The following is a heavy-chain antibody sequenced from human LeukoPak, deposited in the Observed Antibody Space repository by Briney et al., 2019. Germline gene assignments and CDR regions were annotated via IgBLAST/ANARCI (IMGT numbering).Heavy chain of an antibody. V-gene: IGHV1-46*01. CDR2: INPGGGST. D-gene: IGHD4-17*01. Sequence: GASVKVSCKASGYTFTSYYMHWVRQAPGQGLEWVGIINPGGGSTSYAQKFRGRVTMTRDTSTSTVYMQLSSLRSEATAVYYCARKARKPTVTDAFDIWGQGTMVTVPS. J-gene: IGHJ3*02. CDR3: ARKARKPTVTDAFDI. CDR1: GYTFTSYY.